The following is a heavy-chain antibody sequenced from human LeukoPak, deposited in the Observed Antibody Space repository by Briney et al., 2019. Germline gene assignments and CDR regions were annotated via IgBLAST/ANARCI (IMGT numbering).Heavy chain of an antibody. CDR3: AKRFYGSGSFYGD. CDR2: ISHTGSDT. CDR1: GFTFSSYA. D-gene: IGHD3-10*01. Sequence: SGGSLRLSCAASGFTFSSYAMSWVRQAPGKGGEWVSAISHTGSDTYYADSVKDRFSISKDNAKNTLYLQMNSLRAEDTALYYCAKRFYGSGSFYGDWGRGTLVTVSS. V-gene: IGHV3-23*01. J-gene: IGHJ4*02.